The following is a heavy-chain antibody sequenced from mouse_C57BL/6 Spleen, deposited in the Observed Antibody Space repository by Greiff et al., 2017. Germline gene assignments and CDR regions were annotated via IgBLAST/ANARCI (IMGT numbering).Heavy chain of an antibody. CDR2: IAPNSGGT. CDR3: ERDGYSSVFAY. V-gene: IGHV1-72*01. CDR1: GYTFTSYW. J-gene: IGHJ3*01. D-gene: IGHD2-3*01. Sequence: VQLQQPGAELVKPGASVKLSCKASGYTFTSYWMHWVKQRPGRGLEWIGRIAPNSGGTKYNEKFKSKATLTVDKPSSTAYMQISNLTSEDSAVYYCERDGYSSVFAYWGQGTLVTVSA.